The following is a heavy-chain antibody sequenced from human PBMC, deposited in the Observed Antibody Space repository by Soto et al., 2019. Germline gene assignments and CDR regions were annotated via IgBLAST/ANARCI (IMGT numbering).Heavy chain of an antibody. CDR2: INPNSGGT. V-gene: IGHV1-2*02. D-gene: IGHD6-13*01. J-gene: IGHJ6*02. CDR3: ARDRTSSSWSFRYYYYGMDV. CDR1: GYTFTGYY. Sequence: ASVKVSCKASGYTFTGYYMHWVRQAPGQGLEWMGWINPNSGGTNYAQKFQGRVTMTRDTSISTAYMELSRLRSDDTAVYYCARDRTSSSWSFRYYYYGMDVWGQGTTVTVSS.